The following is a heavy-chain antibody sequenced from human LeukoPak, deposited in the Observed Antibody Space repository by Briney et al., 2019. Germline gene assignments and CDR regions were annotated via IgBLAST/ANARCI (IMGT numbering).Heavy chain of an antibody. V-gene: IGHV3-9*01. D-gene: IGHD5-18*01. J-gene: IGHJ4*02. CDR2: ISWNSGSI. Sequence: PGGSLRLSCAASGFTFDDYAMHWVRQAPGKGLEWVSGISWNSGSIGYADSVKGRFTISRDNAKNSLYLQMNSLRAEDTALYYCARGLDTAIQSNFDYWGQGTLVTVSS. CDR3: ARGLDTAIQSNFDY. CDR1: GFTFDDYA.